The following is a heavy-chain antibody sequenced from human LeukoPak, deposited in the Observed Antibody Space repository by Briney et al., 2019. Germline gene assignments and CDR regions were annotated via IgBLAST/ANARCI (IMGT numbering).Heavy chain of an antibody. D-gene: IGHD2-15*01. CDR2: IYYSGST. CDR3: ARLNCSGGSCYMLTLRYYFDY. V-gene: IGHV4-30-4*08. CDR1: GGSISSGDYY. Sequence: SETLSLTCTVSGGSISSGDYYWSWIRQPPGKGLEWIGYIYYSGSTYYNPSLKSRVTISVDTSKNQFSLKLSSVTAADTAVYYCARLNCSGGSCYMLTLRYYFDYWGQGTLVTVSS. J-gene: IGHJ4*02.